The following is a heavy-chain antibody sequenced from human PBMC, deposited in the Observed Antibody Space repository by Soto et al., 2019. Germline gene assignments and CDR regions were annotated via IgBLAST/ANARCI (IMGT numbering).Heavy chain of an antibody. CDR3: AKDSGGFGEYGPNWFDP. CDR1: GFTFSSYA. CDR2: ISGSGGST. D-gene: IGHD3-10*01. V-gene: IGHV3-23*01. J-gene: IGHJ5*02. Sequence: GGSLRLSCAASGFTFSSYAMSWVRQAPGKGLEWVSAISGSGGSTYYADSVKGRFTISRDNSKNTLYLQMNSLRAEDTAVYYCAKDSGGFGEYGPNWFDPWGQGTLVTVSS.